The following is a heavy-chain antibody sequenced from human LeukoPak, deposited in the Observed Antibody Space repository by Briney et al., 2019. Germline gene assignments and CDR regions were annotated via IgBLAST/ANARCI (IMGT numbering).Heavy chain of an antibody. CDR3: ASEGGIAVAGTIGY. V-gene: IGHV3-23*01. D-gene: IGHD6-19*01. J-gene: IGHJ4*02. Sequence: GGSLRLSCAASGFTFSSYAMSWVRQAPGKGLEWVSAISGSGGSTYYADSVKGRFTISRDNSKNTLYLQMNSLRAEDTAVYYCASEGGIAVAGTIGYWGQGTLVTVSS. CDR1: GFTFSSYA. CDR2: ISGSGGST.